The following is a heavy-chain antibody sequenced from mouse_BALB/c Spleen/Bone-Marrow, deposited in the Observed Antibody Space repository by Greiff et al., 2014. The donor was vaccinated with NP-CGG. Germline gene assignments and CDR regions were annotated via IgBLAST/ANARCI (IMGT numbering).Heavy chain of an antibody. J-gene: IGHJ4*01. V-gene: IGHV14-3*02. D-gene: IGHD2-1*01. CDR2: IDPANGNT. CDR1: GFNIKDTY. CDR3: ARYVNYCYAMDY. Sequence: EVQLQQSGAELVKPGASVKLSCTASGFNIKDTYMHWVKQRPEQGLEWIGRIDPANGNTKYDPKFQGKTTITADTSSNTAYLQPSTLTPEDTAVYYCARYVNYCYAMDYWGQGTSVTVSS.